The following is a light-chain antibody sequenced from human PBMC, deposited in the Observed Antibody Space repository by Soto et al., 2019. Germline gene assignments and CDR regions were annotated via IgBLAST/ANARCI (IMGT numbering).Light chain of an antibody. CDR3: QQYNTYAT. CDR2: DAS. Sequence: DIQLTQSPSTLLAAVGHSFTITCRASQNIRNLLAWYQQKPGKAPKTLIYDASTLKTGVPSRLSGSGSGSEFNFTITGMQPDDFATYFCQQYNTYATFGQGTRLEIK. J-gene: IGKJ5*01. CDR1: QNIRNL. V-gene: IGKV1-5*01.